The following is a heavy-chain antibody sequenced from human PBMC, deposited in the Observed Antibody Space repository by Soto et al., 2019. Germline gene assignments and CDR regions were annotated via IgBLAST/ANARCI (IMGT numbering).Heavy chain of an antibody. D-gene: IGHD3-9*01. V-gene: IGHV3-21*01. CDR1: GFNFSSYS. CDR3: AFLPYYDILTGYYTPLIDYGMDV. J-gene: IGHJ6*02. Sequence: PGGSLRLSCAAAGFNFSSYSRNWVRKDPGKGLEWVSSISSSSSYIYYADSVKGRFTISRDNAKNSLYLQMNSLRAEDTAVYYYAFLPYYDILTGYYTPLIDYGMDVWGQGTTVTVSS. CDR2: ISSSSSYI.